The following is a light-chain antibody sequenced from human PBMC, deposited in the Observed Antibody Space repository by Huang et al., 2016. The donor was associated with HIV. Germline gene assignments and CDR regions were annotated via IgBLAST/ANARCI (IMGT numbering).Light chain of an antibody. V-gene: IGKV4-1*01. Sequence: DIVMTQSPDSLAVSLGERATINCKSSQSLLYSPNNKKSLAWYQQKPGQPPELLIYWASTRESGVPDRFSGSESGTDFTLTISSLQAEDVAVYYCQQYYTTPITFGQGTRLEI. J-gene: IGKJ5*01. CDR1: QSLLYSPNNKKS. CDR3: QQYYTTPIT. CDR2: WAS.